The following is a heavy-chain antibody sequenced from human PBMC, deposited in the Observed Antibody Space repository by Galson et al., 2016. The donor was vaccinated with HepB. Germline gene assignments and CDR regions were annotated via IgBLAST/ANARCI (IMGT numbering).Heavy chain of an antibody. V-gene: IGHV1-3*01. Sequence: SVKVSCKAFGYTFTNYALHWVRQAPGQSLEWMGRINVGTAFKKYSQNFQGRLSITRDTSASTAYMELSSLRSEDTAVYYCARDLRYFDWLSVRYYSSSYGMDVWGQGTTVTVSS. J-gene: IGHJ6*02. CDR2: INVGTAFK. D-gene: IGHD3-9*01. CDR1: GYTFTNYA. CDR3: ARDLRYFDWLSVRYYSSSYGMDV.